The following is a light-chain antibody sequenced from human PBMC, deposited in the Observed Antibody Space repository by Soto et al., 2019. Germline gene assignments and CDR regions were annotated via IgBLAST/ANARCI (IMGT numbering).Light chain of an antibody. Sequence: EIVLTQSPGTLSLSQGERATLFCRASQSVRSAYLAWYQQKPGQAPRLLIYAASGRATGIPDRISGSGSGTDFTLTIRRLQPEDFAVYYCQQYGNSPYTFGQGTKLEIK. V-gene: IGKV3-20*01. CDR2: AAS. CDR3: QQYGNSPYT. J-gene: IGKJ2*01. CDR1: QSVRSAY.